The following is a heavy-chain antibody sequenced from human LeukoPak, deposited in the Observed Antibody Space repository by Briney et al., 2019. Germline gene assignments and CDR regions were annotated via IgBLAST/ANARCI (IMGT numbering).Heavy chain of an antibody. V-gene: IGHV3-7*01. J-gene: IGHJ2*01. CDR3: ARAGAAAGTRRYFDV. Sequence: PGGSLRLSCAASGVTISGYWMSWVRQAPGKGLEWVVNIKESETNYVDSMKGRFTISTDNIKNSLYLQMNSLRVEDTAVYFCARAGAAAGTRRYFDVWGRGTLVTVSS. CDR2: IKESET. D-gene: IGHD6-13*01. CDR1: GVTISGYW.